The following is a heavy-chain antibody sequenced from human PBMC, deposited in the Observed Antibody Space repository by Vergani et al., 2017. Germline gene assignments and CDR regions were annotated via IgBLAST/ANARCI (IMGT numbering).Heavy chain of an antibody. D-gene: IGHD3-3*01. CDR3: ARETSGRLRFQIDY. Sequence: QVQLQQWGAGLLKPSETLSLTCAVYGGSFSGYYWSWIRQPPGKGLEWIGEINHSGSTNYNPFLKSRVTISVDTSKNQFSLKLSSVTAADTAVYYCARETSGRLRFQIDYWGQGTLVTVSS. CDR1: GGSFSGYY. CDR2: INHSGST. J-gene: IGHJ4*02. V-gene: IGHV4-34*01.